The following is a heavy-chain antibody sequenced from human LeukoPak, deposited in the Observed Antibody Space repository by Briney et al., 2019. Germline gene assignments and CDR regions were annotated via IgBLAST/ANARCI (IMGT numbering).Heavy chain of an antibody. J-gene: IGHJ4*02. D-gene: IGHD5-12*01. Sequence: GGSLRLSCVASGFIFSSYAMTWVRQTPGKGLEWVSGISGRADSTYYADSVKGRFTISRGNSKNTLYLQMNSLRADDTAVYYCAKLTVATFRSLFDSWGQGTLVAVSS. V-gene: IGHV3-23*01. CDR1: GFIFSSYA. CDR2: ISGRADST. CDR3: AKLTVATFRSLFDS.